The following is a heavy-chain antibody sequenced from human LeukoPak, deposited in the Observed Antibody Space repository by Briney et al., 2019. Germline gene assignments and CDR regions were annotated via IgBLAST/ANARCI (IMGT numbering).Heavy chain of an antibody. D-gene: IGHD5-24*01. J-gene: IGHJ4*02. Sequence: PGRSLRLSCAASGFTFSSYAIHWVRQAPGKGLEWVAVMSFNGVNKYYADSVKGRFTISRDNSKNTLYLQMNSLRAEDTAVYFCARSRDGYKRFDSWGQGTLVTVSS. CDR1: GFTFSSYA. V-gene: IGHV3-30-3*01. CDR2: MSFNGVNK. CDR3: ARSRDGYKRFDS.